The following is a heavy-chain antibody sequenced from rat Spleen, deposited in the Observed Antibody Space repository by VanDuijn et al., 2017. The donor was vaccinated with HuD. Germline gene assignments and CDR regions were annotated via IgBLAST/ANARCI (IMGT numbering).Heavy chain of an antibody. CDR2: ITNIAGRT. J-gene: IGHJ2*01. CDR3: ARLTTMGIDYSDY. Sequence: EVQLVESDGGLVQPGRSLKLSCAASGFTFSDYYMAWVRQAPTKGLEWVASITNIAGRTHYPDSVKGRLTISRDNAKSTLYLQMNSLRSEDTATYYCARLTTMGIDYSDYWGQGVMVTVSS. V-gene: IGHV5-22*01. D-gene: IGHD1-7*01. CDR1: GFTFSDYY.